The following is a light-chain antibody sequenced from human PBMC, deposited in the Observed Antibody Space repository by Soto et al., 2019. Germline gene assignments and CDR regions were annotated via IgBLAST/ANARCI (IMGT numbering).Light chain of an antibody. V-gene: IGKV3-11*01. CDR1: QSVSSY. CDR3: QQRSNWPPRIT. J-gene: IGKJ5*01. CDR2: DAS. Sequence: EIVLTQSPATLSLSPGERATLSCRASQSVSSYLAWYQQKPGQAPRLLIYDASNRATGIPARFSGSGSGTDFTPTISSLETEDFAVYYCQQRSNWPPRITFGQGTRLEIK.